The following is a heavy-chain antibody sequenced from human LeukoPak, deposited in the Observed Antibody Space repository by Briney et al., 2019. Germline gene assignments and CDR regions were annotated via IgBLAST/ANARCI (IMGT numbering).Heavy chain of an antibody. J-gene: IGHJ4*02. CDR3: ARGRTPNPYFDY. D-gene: IGHD1/OR15-1a*01. V-gene: IGHV3-48*02. CDR1: GFTFSGYT. CDR2: VSSSSSAM. Sequence: GGSLRLSCAASGFTFSGYTMNWVRQAPGKGLEWVSSVSSSSSAMYFADSVKGRFTISRDNAKNPLYLQMHSLRDEDTAVYYCARGRTPNPYFDYWGQGTLVTVSS.